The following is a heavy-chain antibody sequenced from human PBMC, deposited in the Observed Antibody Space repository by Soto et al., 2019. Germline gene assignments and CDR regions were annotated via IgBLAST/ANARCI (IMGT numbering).Heavy chain of an antibody. D-gene: IGHD2-15*01. Sequence: QVQLQESGPGLVKPSETLSLTCTVSGGSISTYYWSWIRQPPGKGLEWIGYIYYSGSTNYNPSLKRRVTISVDTFKNQFSLKLSSVTAADTAVYYCARKYCSGGSCYDNWFDPWGQGTLVTVSS. CDR3: ARKYCSGGSCYDNWFDP. J-gene: IGHJ5*02. CDR1: GGSISTYY. CDR2: IYYSGST. V-gene: IGHV4-59*08.